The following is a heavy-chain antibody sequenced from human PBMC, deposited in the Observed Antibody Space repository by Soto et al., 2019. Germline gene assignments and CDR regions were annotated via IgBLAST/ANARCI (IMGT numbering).Heavy chain of an antibody. CDR1: GGSISSSNW. CDR3: ARGWASSGSGGFDY. D-gene: IGHD6-19*01. V-gene: IGHV4-4*02. CDR2: IYHSGST. Sequence: PSETLSLTFAVSGGSISSSNWWSWVRQPPGKGLEWIGEIYHSGSTNYNPSLKSRVTISVDKSKNQFSLKLSSVTAADTAVYYCARGWASSGSGGFDYWGQGTLVTVSS. J-gene: IGHJ4*02.